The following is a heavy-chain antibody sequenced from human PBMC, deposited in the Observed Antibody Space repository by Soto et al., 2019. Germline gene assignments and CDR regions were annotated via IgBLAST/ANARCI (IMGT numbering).Heavy chain of an antibody. D-gene: IGHD6-6*01. CDR3: TTRGGAARQLGYYYMDV. Sequence: GGSLRLSCAASGFTFSNAWMSWVRQAPGKGLEWVGRIKSKTDGGTTDYAAPVKGRFTISRDDSKNTLYLQMNSLKTEDTAVYYCTTRGGAARQLGYYYMDVWGKGTTVTVSS. CDR1: GFTFSNAW. J-gene: IGHJ6*03. V-gene: IGHV3-15*01. CDR2: IKSKTDGGTT.